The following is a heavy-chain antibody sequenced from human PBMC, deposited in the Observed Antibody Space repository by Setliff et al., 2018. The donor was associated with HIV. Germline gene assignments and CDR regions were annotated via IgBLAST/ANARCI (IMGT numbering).Heavy chain of an antibody. CDR3: VRGVQSPPHYSYYYMDV. CDR2: IIPIFGTA. Sequence: VASVKVSCKASGYTFTGYYMHWVRQAPGQGLEWMGGIIPIFGTANYAQKFQGRVTITADESTSTAYMELTSLRFDDTAMYYCVRGVQSPPHYSYYYMDVWGEGTMVTVSS. CDR1: GYTFTGYY. D-gene: IGHD3-3*01. J-gene: IGHJ6*03. V-gene: IGHV1-69*13.